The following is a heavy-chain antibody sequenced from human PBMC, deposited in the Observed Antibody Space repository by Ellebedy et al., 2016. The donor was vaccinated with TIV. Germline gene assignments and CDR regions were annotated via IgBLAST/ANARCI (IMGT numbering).Heavy chain of an antibody. Sequence: SETLSLXXTVSGGSISRDYWSWIRQSPGKGLEWIGYIYYSGSTNYNPSLKSRVTISVDTSKNQFSLRLSSVTAADTAVYYCARDWGRAAVLWGQGTLVTVSS. CDR1: GGSISRDY. D-gene: IGHD3-16*01. J-gene: IGHJ4*02. CDR3: ARDWGRAAVL. CDR2: IYYSGST. V-gene: IGHV4-59*01.